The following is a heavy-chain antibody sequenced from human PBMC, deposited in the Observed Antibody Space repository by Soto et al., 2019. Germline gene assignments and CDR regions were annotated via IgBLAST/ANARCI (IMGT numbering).Heavy chain of an antibody. Sequence: QITLNESGPTVVKPAEPLTLTCTFSGFSLTTSGVGVCWIRQSPGKAPEWLALIYWDDDKRYSASLKSRLIISKDTAKNQVVLTMASVDPADTATYYCAHRILRTVFGLVTTTAIYFDFWGQGTPVVVSS. CDR1: GFSLTTSGVG. CDR3: AHRILRTVFGLVTTTAIYFDF. J-gene: IGHJ4*02. CDR2: IYWDDDK. V-gene: IGHV2-5*02. D-gene: IGHD3-3*01.